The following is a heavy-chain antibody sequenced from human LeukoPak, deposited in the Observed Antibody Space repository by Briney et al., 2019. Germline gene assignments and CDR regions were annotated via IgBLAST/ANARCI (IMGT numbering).Heavy chain of an antibody. CDR1: GYTFTDYY. CDR2: VDPEDGAA. CDR3: TTCGVVARGGPEY. J-gene: IGHJ4*02. Sequence: ASVKISCKASGYTFTDYYMNWVQQAPGQGLEWMGVVDPEDGAAIYAEKFQGRVTITADTSTDTAYLELSSLRSEDTAVYYCTTCGVVARGGPEYWGQGTLVTVSS. V-gene: IGHV1-69-2*01. D-gene: IGHD2-15*01.